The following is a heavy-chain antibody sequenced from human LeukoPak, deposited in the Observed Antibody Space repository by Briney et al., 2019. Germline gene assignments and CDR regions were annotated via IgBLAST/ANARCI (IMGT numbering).Heavy chain of an antibody. CDR2: ISWNSGSI. V-gene: IGHV3-9*01. Sequence: QPGRSLRLSCAASGFTFDDYAMHWVRQAPGKGLEWVSGISWNSGSIGYADSVKGPFTISRDNAKNSLYLQMNSLRAEDTAVYYCARSLDGYNDYWGQGTLVTVSS. J-gene: IGHJ4*02. CDR3: ARSLDGYNDY. D-gene: IGHD5-24*01. CDR1: GFTFDDYA.